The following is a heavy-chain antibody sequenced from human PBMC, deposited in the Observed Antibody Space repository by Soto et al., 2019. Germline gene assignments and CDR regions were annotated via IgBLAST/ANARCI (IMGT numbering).Heavy chain of an antibody. CDR1: GFTFGNYA. Sequence: DVHLLESGGGLVQPGGSLRLSCAASGFTFGNYAMSWVRQAPGKGLEWVSSISGYGDSTYYAISAKGRFTISRDNSKNTLYFQMTSLRAEDTAVYFCAKGDATIMVVLISWGVWGQGTLVTVSA. V-gene: IGHV3-23*01. D-gene: IGHD3-22*01. CDR2: ISGYGDST. J-gene: IGHJ4*02. CDR3: AKGDATIMVVLISWGV.